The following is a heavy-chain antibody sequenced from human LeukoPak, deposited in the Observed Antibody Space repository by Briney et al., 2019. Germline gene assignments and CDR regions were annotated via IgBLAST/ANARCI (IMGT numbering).Heavy chain of an antibody. V-gene: IGHV1-2*02. D-gene: IGHD3-3*01. CDR1: GYTFTAYY. J-gene: IGHJ4*02. CDR2: INPNSGGT. CDR3: ARFYDFWSGYSGFDY. Sequence: ASVRVSCKASGYTFTAYYMHWVRQAPGQGLSWVGWINPNSGGTNYAQKFQGRVTMTRDTSISTAYMELSRLRSDDTAVYYCARFYDFWSGYSGFDYWGQGTLVTVSS.